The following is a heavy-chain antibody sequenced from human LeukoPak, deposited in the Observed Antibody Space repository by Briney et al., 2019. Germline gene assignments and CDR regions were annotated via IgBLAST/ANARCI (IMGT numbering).Heavy chain of an antibody. Sequence: ASVKVSCKASGYTFTSYDINWVRQATGQGLEWMGWMNPNSGNTGYAQKFQGRVTITADKSTSTAYMELSSLRSEDTAVYYCASCRGLDHMDYWGQGTLVTVSS. CDR3: ASCRGLDHMDY. CDR2: MNPNSGNT. V-gene: IGHV1-8*01. J-gene: IGHJ4*02. CDR1: GYTFTSYD. D-gene: IGHD1-14*01.